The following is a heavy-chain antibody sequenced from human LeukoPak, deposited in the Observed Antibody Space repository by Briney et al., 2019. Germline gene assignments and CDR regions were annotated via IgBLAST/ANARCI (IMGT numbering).Heavy chain of an antibody. CDR3: ARDPRYDSSGYYAAIYGMDV. V-gene: IGHV1-69*01. Sequence: GASVKVSCKASGGTFSSYAISWVRQAPGQGLEWMGGIIPIFGTANYAQKFQGRVTITADESTSTAYMELSSLRSEDTGVYYCARDPRYDSSGYYAAIYGMDVWGQGTTVTVSS. CDR2: IIPIFGTA. CDR1: GGTFSSYA. D-gene: IGHD3-22*01. J-gene: IGHJ6*02.